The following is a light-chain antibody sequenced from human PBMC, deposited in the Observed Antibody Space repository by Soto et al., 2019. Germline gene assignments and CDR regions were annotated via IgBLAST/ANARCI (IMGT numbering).Light chain of an antibody. CDR1: QSVSSS. V-gene: IGKV3-20*01. CDR2: VAS. Sequence: EIVLTQSPGTLSLSPGERATLSCRASQSVSSSLAWYQHKPGQAPRLLIYVASSRATGIPDRFSGSGSGTDFTFTISRLEPEDFAVYYCQQYGSSQYTFGQGTKLEIK. CDR3: QQYGSSQYT. J-gene: IGKJ2*01.